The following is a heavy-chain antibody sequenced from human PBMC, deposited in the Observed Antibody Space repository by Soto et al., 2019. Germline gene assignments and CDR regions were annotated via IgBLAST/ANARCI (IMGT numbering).Heavy chain of an antibody. CDR3: AKVMDDLTGYYRFYYYGMDV. CDR1: GFTFSSYA. Sequence: GGSLRLSCAASGFTFSSYAMSWVRQAPGKGLEWVSAISGSGGSTYYADSVKGRFTISRDNSKNTLYLQMNSLRAEDTAVYYCAKVMDDLTGYYRFYYYGMDVWGQGTTVTVSS. D-gene: IGHD3-9*01. CDR2: ISGSGGST. J-gene: IGHJ6*02. V-gene: IGHV3-23*01.